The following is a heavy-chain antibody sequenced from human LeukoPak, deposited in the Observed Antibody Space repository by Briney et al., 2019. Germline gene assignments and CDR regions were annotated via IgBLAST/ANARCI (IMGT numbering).Heavy chain of an antibody. CDR3: ARVEGYAKTFDY. CDR1: GGSISSYY. J-gene: IGHJ4*02. Sequence: PSETLSLTCAVSGGSISSYYWSWIRQPPGKGLEWIGYIYYSGSTNYNPSLKSRVTISVDTSKNQFSLKLSSVTAADTAVYYCARVEGYAKTFDYWGQGTLVTVSS. V-gene: IGHV4-59*01. D-gene: IGHD5-24*01. CDR2: IYYSGST.